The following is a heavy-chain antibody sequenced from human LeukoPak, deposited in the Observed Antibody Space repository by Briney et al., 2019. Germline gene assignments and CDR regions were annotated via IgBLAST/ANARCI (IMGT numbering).Heavy chain of an antibody. CDR1: GYTFTGYY. D-gene: IGHD6-13*01. V-gene: IGHV1-2*02. CDR2: INPNSGGT. CDR3: ATGGLAAGTFFDY. Sequence: ASVKVSCKASGYTFTGYYMHWVRQAPGQGLEWMGWINPNSGGTNYAQKFQGRVTMTEDTSTDTAYMELSSLRSEDTAVYYCATGGLAAGTFFDYWGQGTLVTVSS. J-gene: IGHJ4*02.